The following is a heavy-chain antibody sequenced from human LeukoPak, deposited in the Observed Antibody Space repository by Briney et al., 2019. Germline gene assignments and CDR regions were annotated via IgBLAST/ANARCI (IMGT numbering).Heavy chain of an antibody. CDR1: GGSFSGYY. D-gene: IGHD3-22*01. CDR3: ARRGSGYLGFDY. J-gene: IGHJ4*02. V-gene: IGHV4-34*01. Sequence: SETLSLTCAVYGGSFSGYYWSWIRQPPGKGLEWIGEINHSGSTNYNPSLKSRVTISVDTSKNQFSLKLSSVTAADTAVYYCARRGSGYLGFDYWGQGTLVTVSS. CDR2: INHSGST.